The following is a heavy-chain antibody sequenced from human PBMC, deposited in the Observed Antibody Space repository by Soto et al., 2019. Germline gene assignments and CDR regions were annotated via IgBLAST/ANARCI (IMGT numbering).Heavy chain of an antibody. CDR3: ARALRGRGYSYGSYYFDY. Sequence: GGSLRLSCAASGFTFSDYYMSWIRQAPGKGLEWVSYISSSSSYTNYADSVKGRFIISRDNAKNSLYLQMNSLRAEDTAVYYCARALRGRGYSYGSYYFDYWGQGTLVTVSS. CDR1: GFTFSDYY. J-gene: IGHJ4*02. V-gene: IGHV3-11*06. D-gene: IGHD5-18*01. CDR2: ISSSSSYT.